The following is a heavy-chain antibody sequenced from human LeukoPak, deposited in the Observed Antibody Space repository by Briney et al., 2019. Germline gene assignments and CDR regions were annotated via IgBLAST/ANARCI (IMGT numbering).Heavy chain of an antibody. CDR2: IYYSGST. J-gene: IGHJ2*01. Sequence: PSETLSLTCTVSGGSISSYYWSRIRQPPGKGLEWIGYIYYSGSTNYNPSLKSRVTISVDTSKNQFSLKLSSVTAADTAVYYCARDREANYGDPWYFDLWGRGTLVTVSS. D-gene: IGHD4-17*01. V-gene: IGHV4-59*01. CDR1: GGSISSYY. CDR3: ARDREANYGDPWYFDL.